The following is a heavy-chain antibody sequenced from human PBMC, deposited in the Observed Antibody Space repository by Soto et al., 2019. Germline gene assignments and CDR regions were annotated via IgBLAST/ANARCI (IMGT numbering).Heavy chain of an antibody. CDR3: ARHRVSYSGYASMDV. CDR2: IYSGGST. J-gene: IGHJ6*02. D-gene: IGHD5-12*01. Sequence: PGGSLRLSCAASGFTVSSKYMSWVRQAPGKGLEWVSVIYSGGSTYYADSFQGQVTMSFDNSISTAYLQWNNLKPSDTAIYYCARHRVSYSGYASMDVWGQGTRVTVSS. CDR1: GFTVSSKY. V-gene: IGHV3-53*01.